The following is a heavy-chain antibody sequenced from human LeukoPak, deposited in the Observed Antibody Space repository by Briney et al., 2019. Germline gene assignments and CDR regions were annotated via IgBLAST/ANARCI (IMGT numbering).Heavy chain of an antibody. V-gene: IGHV3-30*02. CDR3: AKDGNRITIFGVVIVDGYYFDY. CDR2: IRYDGSNK. D-gene: IGHD3-3*01. Sequence: PGGSLRLSCAASGFTFSSYGMHWVRQAPGKGLEWVAFIRYDGSNKYYADSVKGRFTISRDNSKNTLYLQMNSLRAEDTAVYYCAKDGNRITIFGVVIVDGYYFDYWGQGTLVTVSS. CDR1: GFTFSSYG. J-gene: IGHJ4*02.